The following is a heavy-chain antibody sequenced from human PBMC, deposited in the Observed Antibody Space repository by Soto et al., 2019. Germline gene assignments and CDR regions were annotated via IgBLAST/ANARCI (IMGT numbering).Heavy chain of an antibody. CDR3: AKDKGHCYDSSGYSPFVWFDP. D-gene: IGHD3-22*01. V-gene: IGHV3-23*01. Sequence: LRLSCAASGFTFSSYAMSWVRQAPGKGLEWVSAISGSGGSTYYADSVKGRFTISGDNSKNTLYLQMNSLRAEDTAVYYCAKDKGHCYDSSGYSPFVWFDPWGQGTLVTVSS. CDR1: GFTFSSYA. J-gene: IGHJ5*02. CDR2: ISGSGGST.